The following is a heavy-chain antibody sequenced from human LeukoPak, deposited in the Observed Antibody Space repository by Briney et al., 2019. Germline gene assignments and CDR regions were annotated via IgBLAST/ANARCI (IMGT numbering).Heavy chain of an antibody. CDR2: IYSGGST. D-gene: IGHD2/OR15-2a*01. CDR1: GFTVSSNY. CDR3: ANFLGNYYYYGMDV. J-gene: IGHJ6*02. V-gene: IGHV3-66*01. Sequence: GGSLRLSCAASGFTVSSNYMSWVRQAPGKGLEWVSVIYSGGSTYYADSVKGRFTISRDNSKNTLYLQMNSLRAEDTAVYYCANFLGNYYYYGMDVWGQGTTVTVSS.